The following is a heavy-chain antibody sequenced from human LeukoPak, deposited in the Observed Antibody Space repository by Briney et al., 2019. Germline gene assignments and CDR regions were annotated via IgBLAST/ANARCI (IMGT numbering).Heavy chain of an antibody. CDR3: ARPEVVVALRGAFDI. Sequence: SETLSLTCTVSGGSISSSSYYWGWIRQPPGKGLEWIGSIDYSGSTYYNPSLKSRVTISVDTSKNQFSLKLSSVTAADTAVYYCARPEVVVALRGAFDIWGQGTMVTVSS. CDR1: GGSISSSSYY. CDR2: IDYSGST. V-gene: IGHV4-39*01. D-gene: IGHD2-15*01. J-gene: IGHJ3*02.